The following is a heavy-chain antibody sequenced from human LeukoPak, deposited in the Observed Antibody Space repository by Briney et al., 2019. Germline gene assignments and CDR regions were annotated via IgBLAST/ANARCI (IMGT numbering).Heavy chain of an antibody. D-gene: IGHD3-3*01. J-gene: IGHJ4*02. V-gene: IGHV1-46*01. CDR1: GFTFTNYY. CDR3: ARLLNYDFWSGLGY. Sequence: ASVKVSCKASGFTFTNYYIHWVRQAPGQGLEWMGIINPSAGTTSYAQNFQGRVTMTRDTSTTTVYLDLSSLTSDDTAVYYCARLLNYDFWSGLGYWGQGTLVTVSS. CDR2: INPSAGTT.